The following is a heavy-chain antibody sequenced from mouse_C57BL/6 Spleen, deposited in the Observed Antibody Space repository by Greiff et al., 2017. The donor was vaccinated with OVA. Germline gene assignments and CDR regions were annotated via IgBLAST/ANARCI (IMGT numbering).Heavy chain of an antibody. V-gene: IGHV5-6*02. CDR3: ARQLVFDY. D-gene: IGHD4-1*01. J-gene: IGHJ2*01. Sequence: DVKLVESGGDLVKPGGSLKLSCAASGFTFSSYGMSWVRQTPDKRLEWVATISSGGSYTYYPDSVKGRFTISRDNAKTTLYLQMSSLKSEDTAMYYCARQLVFDYWGQGTTLTVSS. CDR2: ISSGGSYT. CDR1: GFTFSSYG.